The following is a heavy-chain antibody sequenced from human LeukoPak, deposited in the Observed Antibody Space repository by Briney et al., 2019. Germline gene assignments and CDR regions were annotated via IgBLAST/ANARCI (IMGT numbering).Heavy chain of an antibody. D-gene: IGHD3-10*01. CDR3: ARRSKYGSGLNWFDP. V-gene: IGHV1-8*02. CDR2: MNPNSGNT. Sequence: ASVKVSCKASGYTFTGYYMHWVRQAPGQGLEWMGWMNPNSGNTGYAQKFQGRVTMTGNTSISTAYMELSSLRSEDTAVYYCARRSKYGSGLNWFDPWGQGTLVTVSS. J-gene: IGHJ5*02. CDR1: GYTFTGYY.